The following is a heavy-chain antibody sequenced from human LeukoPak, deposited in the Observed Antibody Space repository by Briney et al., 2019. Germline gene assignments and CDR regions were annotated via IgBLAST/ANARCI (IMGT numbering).Heavy chain of an antibody. J-gene: IGHJ6*03. CDR3: ARGPSITMVRGGQWYYYMDV. CDR2: INPSGGST. Sequence: ASVTVSCKASGYTFTSYYIQWVRQAPGQGLEWMGLINPSGGSTNYAQKFQGRVTMTRDTSTSTVYMELSSLRSGDTAVYYCARGPSITMVRGGQWYYYMDVWGKGTTVTISS. V-gene: IGHV1-46*01. CDR1: GYTFTSYY. D-gene: IGHD3-10*01.